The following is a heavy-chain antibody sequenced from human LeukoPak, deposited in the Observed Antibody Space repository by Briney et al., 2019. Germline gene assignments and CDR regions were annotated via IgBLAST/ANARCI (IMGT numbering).Heavy chain of an antibody. CDR2: ISSSGSTI. Sequence: GGSLRLSCAATGFTFRHYYMSWLGPAGSRGVAWVSYISSSGSTIYYLDSVKGRFTISRDNAKNSLYLQMNSLRAEDTAVYYCARGGIGRYRRDYWGQGTLVTVSS. CDR3: ARGGIGRYRRDY. V-gene: IGHV3-11*01. J-gene: IGHJ4*02. CDR1: GFTFRHYY. D-gene: IGHD1-26*01.